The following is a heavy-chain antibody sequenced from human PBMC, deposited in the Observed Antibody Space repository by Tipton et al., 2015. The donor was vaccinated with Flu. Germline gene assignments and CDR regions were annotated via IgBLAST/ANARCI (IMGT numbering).Heavy chain of an antibody. CDR3: ATYYYGSGTQSAFDY. J-gene: IGHJ4*02. CDR1: GDSMGTYS. D-gene: IGHD3-10*01. V-gene: IGHV4-59*08. CDR2: TTYSGTT. Sequence: TLSLTCTVSGDSMGTYSWSWIRQPPGKGLEWIGYTTYSGTTSYNPSLQSRVSISIDTSKNQFSLKLSSVTAADTAVYYCATYYYGSGTQSAFDYWAREPWSPSPQ.